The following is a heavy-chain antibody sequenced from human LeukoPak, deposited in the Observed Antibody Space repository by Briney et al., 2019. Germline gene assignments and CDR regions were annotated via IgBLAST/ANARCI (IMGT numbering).Heavy chain of an antibody. CDR1: GFTFSSYA. V-gene: IGHV3-30*01. CDR2: ISYDGSNK. CDR3: ARDLRGYMDV. Sequence: GGSLRLSCAASGFTFSSYAMHWVRQASGKGLEWVAVISYDGSNKYYADSVKGRFTISRDNSKNTLYLQMNSLRAGDTAVYYCARDLRGYMDVWGKGTTVTVSS. J-gene: IGHJ6*03.